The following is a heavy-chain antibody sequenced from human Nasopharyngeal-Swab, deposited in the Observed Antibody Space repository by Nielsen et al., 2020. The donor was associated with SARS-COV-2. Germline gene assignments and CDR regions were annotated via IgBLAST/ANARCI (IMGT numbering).Heavy chain of an antibody. CDR3: ARDPGRWVRGVYY. V-gene: IGHV3-21*01. CDR1: GFTFSSYS. D-gene: IGHD3-10*01. CDR2: ISSSSSYI. J-gene: IGHJ4*02. Sequence: LSLTCAASGFTFSSYSMNWVRQAPGKGLEWVSSISSSSSYIYYADSVKGRFTTSRDNAKNSLYLQMNSLRAEDTAVYYCARDPGRWVRGVYYWGQGTLVTVSS.